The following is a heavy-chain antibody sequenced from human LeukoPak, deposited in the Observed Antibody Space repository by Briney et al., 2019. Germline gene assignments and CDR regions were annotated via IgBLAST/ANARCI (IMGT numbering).Heavy chain of an antibody. CDR3: ARERGDTIYLLDY. CDR1: GYTFTGYY. J-gene: IGHJ4*02. V-gene: IGHV1-2*04. D-gene: IGHD3-9*01. Sequence: ASVKVSCKASGYTFTGYYMHWVRQAPGQGLEWMGWINPNSGGTNYAQKFQGWVTMTRDTSISTAYMELSRLRSDDTAVYYCARERGDTIYLLDYWGQGTLVTVSS. CDR2: INPNSGGT.